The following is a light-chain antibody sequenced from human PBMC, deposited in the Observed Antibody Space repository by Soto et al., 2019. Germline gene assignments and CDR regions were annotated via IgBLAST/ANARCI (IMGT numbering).Light chain of an antibody. CDR1: SSDVGGYNY. V-gene: IGLV2-11*01. CDR2: DVS. Sequence: QSVLTQPRSVSGSPGQSVTISCTGTSSDVGGYNYVSWYQQHPGKAPKLMIYDVSKRPSGVRDRFSGSKSGNTASLTISGLQAEDEADYYCCSYAGSYTYVVFGGGTKVTVL. CDR3: CSYAGSYTYVV. J-gene: IGLJ2*01.